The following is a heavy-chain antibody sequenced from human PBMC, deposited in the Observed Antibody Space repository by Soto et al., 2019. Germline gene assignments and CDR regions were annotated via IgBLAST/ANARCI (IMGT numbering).Heavy chain of an antibody. J-gene: IGHJ4*02. V-gene: IGHV1-69*19. CDR1: GGTFNTYA. CDR2: ISPMFGAA. Sequence: VQLVQSGAEMKKPGSSVKVSCQSSGGTFNTYAMNWVRQAPGQGPEWMGDISPMFGAANYAPKFQGRVTITADESTGTSYMQLSSLTSEDTALYSCAREVQVHTPAFVYWGQGTRVTVSS. D-gene: IGHD3-10*01. CDR3: AREVQVHTPAFVY.